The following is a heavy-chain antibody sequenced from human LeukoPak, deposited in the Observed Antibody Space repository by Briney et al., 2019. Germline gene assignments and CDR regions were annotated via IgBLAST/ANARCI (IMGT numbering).Heavy chain of an antibody. CDR1: GYTFTGYY. Sequence: ASVKVSCKASGYTFTGYYMHWVRQAPGQGLEWMGWINPNSGGTNYAQKFQGRVTMTRDTSISTAYMELSKLRSDDTAVYYCARDSSGWYYFDYWGQGALVTVSS. CDR2: INPNSGGT. V-gene: IGHV1-2*02. J-gene: IGHJ4*02. CDR3: ARDSSGWYYFDY. D-gene: IGHD6-19*01.